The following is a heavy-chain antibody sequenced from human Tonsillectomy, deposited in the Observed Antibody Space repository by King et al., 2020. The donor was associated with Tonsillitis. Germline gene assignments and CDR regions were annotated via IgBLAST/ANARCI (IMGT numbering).Heavy chain of an antibody. CDR3: ASGGPYSSSWYPPYYYGMDV. J-gene: IGHJ6*02. D-gene: IGHD6-13*01. CDR1: GGSISSYY. V-gene: IGHV4-59*01. Sequence: QLQESGPGLVKPSETLSLTCTVSGGSISSYYWSWIRQPPGKGLEWIGYIYYSGSTNYNPSLKSRVTISVDTSKNQFSLKLSSVTAADTAVYYCASGGPYSSSWYPPYYYGMDVWGQGTTVTVSS. CDR2: IYYSGST.